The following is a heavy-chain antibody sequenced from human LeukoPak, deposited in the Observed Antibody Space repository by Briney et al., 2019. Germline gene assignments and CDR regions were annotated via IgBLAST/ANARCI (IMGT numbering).Heavy chain of an antibody. CDR2: IKQDGSEK. CDR3: ASWMGLAYYYYMDV. CDR1: GFTFSCYW. Sequence: GALRLSCAASGFTFSCYWMSWVRQAPGKGLEWVANIKQDGSEKYYVDSVKGRFTISRDNAKNSLYLQMNSLRAEDTAVYYCASWMGLAYYYYMDVWGKGTTVTVSS. D-gene: IGHD2-2*03. V-gene: IGHV3-7*01. J-gene: IGHJ6*03.